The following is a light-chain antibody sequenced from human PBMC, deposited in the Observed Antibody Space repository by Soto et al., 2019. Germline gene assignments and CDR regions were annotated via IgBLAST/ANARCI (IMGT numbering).Light chain of an antibody. CDR3: QTWGTGIPWV. V-gene: IGLV4-69*01. J-gene: IGLJ3*02. CDR2: LNSDGSH. Sequence: QLVLTQSPSASASLGASVKLTCTLSSGHSSYAIAWHHQQPEKGPRYLMKLNSDGSHSKGDGIPDRFSGSSSGAERYLTISSLQSEEEADYYCQTWGTGIPWVFGGGTKLTVL. CDR1: SGHSSYA.